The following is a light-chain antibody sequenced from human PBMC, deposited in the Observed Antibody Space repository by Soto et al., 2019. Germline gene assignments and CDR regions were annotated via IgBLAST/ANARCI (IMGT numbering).Light chain of an antibody. CDR3: QQYNNWLT. CDR2: GAS. V-gene: IGKV3-15*01. Sequence: EIGMTQSPATLSVSPGERATLSCRASESVSSNLAWYQQKPGQAPRLLIYGASTRVTGIPARFSGSGSGTEFTLTISSLQSEDFALYYCQQYNNWLTFGGGTKVEIK. J-gene: IGKJ4*01. CDR1: ESVSSN.